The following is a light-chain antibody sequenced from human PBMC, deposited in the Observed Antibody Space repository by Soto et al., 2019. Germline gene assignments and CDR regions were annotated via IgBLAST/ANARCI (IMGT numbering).Light chain of an antibody. V-gene: IGKV1-39*01. J-gene: IGKJ1*01. Sequence: DIQMTQSPSSLSASVGDRVTITCRASQSISNYLNWYQQKPGKAPELLVFGASTLQSGVPPRFSGSGSGTEFTLSIGSLQPEDFATYYCQHSYANPRTFGQGTKVDIK. CDR3: QHSYANPRT. CDR1: QSISNY. CDR2: GAS.